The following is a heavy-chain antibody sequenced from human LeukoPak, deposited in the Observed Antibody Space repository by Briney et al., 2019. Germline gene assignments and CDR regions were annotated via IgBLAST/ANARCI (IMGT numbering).Heavy chain of an antibody. D-gene: IGHD7-27*01. CDR2: IYTSGTT. Sequence: SETLSLTCTVSGGSINNYYWSWIRQPAGKGLEWIGRIYTSGTTSYNPSLKSRATMSVDTSRNQFSLKLTSVTAADTAVYYCARGSNWGDYWGQGTLVTVSS. V-gene: IGHV4-4*07. CDR3: ARGSNWGDY. CDR1: GGSINNYY. J-gene: IGHJ4*02.